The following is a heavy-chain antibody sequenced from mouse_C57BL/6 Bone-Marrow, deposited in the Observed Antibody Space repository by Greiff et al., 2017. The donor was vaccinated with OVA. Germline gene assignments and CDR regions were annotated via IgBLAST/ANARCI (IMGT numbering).Heavy chain of an antibody. CDR1: GYSFTGYY. D-gene: IGHD2-3*01. Sequence: EVKLVESGPELVKPGASVKISCKASGYSFTGYYMHWVKQSSEKSLEWIGEINPSTGGTSYNQKFKGKATLTVDKSSSTAYMQLKSLTSEDSAVYYCARWLLWFAYWGQGTLVTVSA. CDR2: INPSTGGT. J-gene: IGHJ3*01. CDR3: ARWLLWFAY. V-gene: IGHV1-43*01.